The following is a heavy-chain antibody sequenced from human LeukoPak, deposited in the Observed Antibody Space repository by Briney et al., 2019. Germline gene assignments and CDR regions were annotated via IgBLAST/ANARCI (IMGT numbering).Heavy chain of an antibody. CDR3: ARVKTYYYDSSGHLFDY. J-gene: IGHJ4*02. CDR2: INHSGST. D-gene: IGHD3-22*01. Sequence: PSETLSLTCAVYGGSFSGYYWSWIRKPPGKGLEWIGEINHSGSTNYNPSLKSRVTISVDTSKNQFSLKLSSVTAADTAVYYCARVKTYYYDSSGHLFDYWGQGTLVTVSS. CDR1: GGSFSGYY. V-gene: IGHV4-34*01.